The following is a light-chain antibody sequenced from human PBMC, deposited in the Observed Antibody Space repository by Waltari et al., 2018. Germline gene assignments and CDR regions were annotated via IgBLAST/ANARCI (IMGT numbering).Light chain of an antibody. J-gene: IGLJ3*02. Sequence: SYELTQPPSVSVSPGQTASLTCSGDRLGDKYAYWYQQKPGQSPVRVIYQDSRRSSGIPERFSGSNSGNTATLTISGSQAMDEADYYCQAWDSNTVVFGGGTKLTGL. CDR3: QAWDSNTVV. CDR1: RLGDKY. CDR2: QDS. V-gene: IGLV3-1*01.